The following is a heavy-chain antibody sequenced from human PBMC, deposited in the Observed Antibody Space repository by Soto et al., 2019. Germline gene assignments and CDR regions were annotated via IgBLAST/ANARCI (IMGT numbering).Heavy chain of an antibody. J-gene: IGHJ5*02. D-gene: IGHD3-10*01. CDR1: GFSFSSSAVG. Sequence: QITLKESGPTLVKPTQTLTLTCTFSGFSFSSSAVGVAWIRQPPGKALEWLALIYWDDDKRYSPSLKSRLTITRDTSKHQVVLTMTNMDPVDTGTYFCVRRTQVRGVIGAHFAPWGQGTLVPVSS. CDR3: VRRTQVRGVIGAHFAP. V-gene: IGHV2-5*02. CDR2: IYWDDDK.